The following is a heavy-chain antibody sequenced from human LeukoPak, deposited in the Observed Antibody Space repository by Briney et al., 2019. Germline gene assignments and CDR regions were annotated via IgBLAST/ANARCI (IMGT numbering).Heavy chain of an antibody. CDR3: ARETWFDP. CDR1: GFTFSSNS. Sequence: GGSLRLSCAASGFTFSSNSMNWVRQAPGEGLEWVSYISSGSSTIYYADSVKGRFTISRDNAKNTLYLQMNSLRDEDTAVYYCARETWFDPWGQGTLVTVSS. V-gene: IGHV3-48*02. CDR2: ISSGSSTI. J-gene: IGHJ5*02.